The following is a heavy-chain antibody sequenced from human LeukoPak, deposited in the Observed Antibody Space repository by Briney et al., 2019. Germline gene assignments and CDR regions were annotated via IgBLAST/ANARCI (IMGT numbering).Heavy chain of an antibody. V-gene: IGHV3-20*04. CDR3: ASSSGGSSGWHGTMSWYFDL. D-gene: IGHD6-19*01. CDR2: INWNGGST. CDR1: GFTFSSYA. J-gene: IGHJ2*01. Sequence: GGSLRLSCAASGFTFSSYAMSWVRQAPGKGLEWVSGINWNGGSTGYADSVKGRFTISRDNAKNSLYLQMNSLRAEDTALYYCASSSGGSSGWHGTMSWYFDLWGRGTLVTVSS.